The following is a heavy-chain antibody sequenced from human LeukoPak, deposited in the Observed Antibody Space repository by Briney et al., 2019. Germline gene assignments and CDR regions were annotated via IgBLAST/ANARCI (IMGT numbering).Heavy chain of an antibody. D-gene: IGHD3-10*01. CDR2: IRSTANGYAT. CDR1: GFTFSSYG. V-gene: IGHV3-73*01. Sequence: GGSLRLSCAASGFTFSSYGMHWGRQASGEGQEWVGRIRSTANGYATAYAASVKGRFTISRDDSKNTAYLQMDSLKTEDTAVYYCTGNYYGSGSYADFDYWGQGTLVTVS. CDR3: TGNYYGSGSYADFDY. J-gene: IGHJ4*02.